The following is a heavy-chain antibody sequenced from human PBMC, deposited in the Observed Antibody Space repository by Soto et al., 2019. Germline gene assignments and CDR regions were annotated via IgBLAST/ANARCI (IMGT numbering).Heavy chain of an antibody. CDR2: ISGSGGST. D-gene: IGHD5-12*01. V-gene: IGHV3-23*01. CDR3: AKGSNSGYDWRGYYFDY. CDR1: GFTFSSYA. J-gene: IGHJ4*02. Sequence: PGGSLRLSCAASGFTFSSYAMSWVRQAPGKGLEWVSAISGSGGSTYYADSVKGRFTISRDNSKNTLYLQMNSLRAEDTAVYFCAKGSNSGYDWRGYYFDYWGQGTLVTVSS.